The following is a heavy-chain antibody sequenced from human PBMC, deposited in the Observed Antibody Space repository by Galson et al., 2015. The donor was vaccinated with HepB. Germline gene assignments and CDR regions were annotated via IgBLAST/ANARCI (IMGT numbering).Heavy chain of an antibody. D-gene: IGHD3-22*01. V-gene: IGHV3-23*01. CDR1: GFTFSSYT. CDR3: AKLVTNYYDSSGYYFDY. J-gene: IGHJ4*02. Sequence: SLRLSCAASGFTFSSYTMSWVRQAPGKGLEWVSAISGSGGSTYYADSVKGRFTISRDNSKNTLYLQMNSLRAEDTAVYYCAKLVTNYYDSSGYYFDYWGQGTLVTVSS. CDR2: ISGSGGST.